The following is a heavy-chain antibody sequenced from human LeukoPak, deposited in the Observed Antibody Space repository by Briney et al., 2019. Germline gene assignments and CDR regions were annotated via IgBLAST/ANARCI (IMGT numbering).Heavy chain of an antibody. CDR2: INPDGDST. V-gene: IGHV1-46*01. D-gene: IGHD4-23*01. CDR3: ARVDKVVTSFDY. Sequence: ASVKVSCKASGYSFTTYYLHWVREAPGQGLEWMGTINPDGDSTTYAQNFQGRVTMTRDTSTSTVYMELSSLRSEDTAVYYCARVDKVVTSFDYWGQGTLVTVSS. CDR1: GYSFTTYY. J-gene: IGHJ4*02.